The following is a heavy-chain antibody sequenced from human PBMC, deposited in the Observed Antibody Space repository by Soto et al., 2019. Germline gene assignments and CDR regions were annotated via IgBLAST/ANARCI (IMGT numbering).Heavy chain of an antibody. J-gene: IGHJ6*02. CDR2: IYYTGST. V-gene: IGHV4-61*01. CDR1: GGSVGSESHY. CDR3: AREKYDFRSGYYYYAMEV. D-gene: IGHD3-3*01. Sequence: SETLSLTCTVSGGSVGSESHYWSWIRQTPGKGLEWIGYIYYTGSTNYNPSLKGRVTMSVDTSRDQVSLRLRSVTRADTAVYYCAREKYDFRSGYYYYAMEVWGQGTKVTVSS.